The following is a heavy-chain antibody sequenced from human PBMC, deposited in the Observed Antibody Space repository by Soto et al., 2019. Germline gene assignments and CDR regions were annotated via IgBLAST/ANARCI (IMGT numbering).Heavy chain of an antibody. CDR3: VRDRPNSNLDF. J-gene: IGHJ4*02. D-gene: IGHD2-8*01. Sequence: QVQLLQSGPEGKKPGASVKVSCTASGYSVLSYGFSWVRQAPGQGLGWMGYINTETGNTFYAQRLQGRVTMTTNISTNTAYMELRRLTSDDTAVYFCVRDRPNSNLDFWGQGTLITISS. V-gene: IGHV1-18*01. CDR2: INTETGNT. CDR1: GYSVLSYG.